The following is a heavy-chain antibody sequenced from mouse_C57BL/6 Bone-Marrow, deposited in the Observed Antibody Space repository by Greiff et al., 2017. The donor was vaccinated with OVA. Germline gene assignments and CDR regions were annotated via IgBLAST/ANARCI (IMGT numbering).Heavy chain of an antibody. J-gene: IGHJ3*01. V-gene: IGHV1-50*01. Sequence: QVQLQQPGAELVKPGASVKLSCKASGYTFTSYWMQWVKQRPGQGLEWIGEIDPSDSYTNYNQKFKGKATLTVDTSSSTAYMQRNSLTSEDSAVYYSARDEFAYWGQGTLVTVSA. CDR1: GYTFTSYW. CDR2: IDPSDSYT. CDR3: ARDEFAY.